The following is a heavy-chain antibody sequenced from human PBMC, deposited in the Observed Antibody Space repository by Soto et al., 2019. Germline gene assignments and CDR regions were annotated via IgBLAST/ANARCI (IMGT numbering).Heavy chain of an antibody. CDR3: ARDRITMVRGVIDYYYYSGMDV. Sequence: ASVKVSCKASGYTFTGYYMHWVRQAPGQGLEWMGWINPNSGGTNYAQKFQGWVTMTRDTSISTAYMELSRLRSDDTAVYYCARDRITMVRGVIDYYYYSGMDVWGQGTTVTVSS. V-gene: IGHV1-2*04. CDR2: INPNSGGT. D-gene: IGHD3-10*01. CDR1: GYTFTGYY. J-gene: IGHJ6*02.